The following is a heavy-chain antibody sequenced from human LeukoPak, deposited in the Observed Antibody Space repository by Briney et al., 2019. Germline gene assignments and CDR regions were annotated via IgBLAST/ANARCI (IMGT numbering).Heavy chain of an antibody. CDR3: ARGRGSSSWPTPNNWFDP. V-gene: IGHV4-39*07. CDR2: IYYSGST. D-gene: IGHD6-13*01. J-gene: IGHJ5*02. Sequence: SETLSLTCTVSGGSISSSSYYWGWIRQPPGKGLEWIGSIYYSGSTYYNPSLKSRVTISVDTSKNQFSLKLSSVTAADTAVYYCARGRGSSSWPTPNNWFDPWGQGTLVTVSS. CDR1: GGSISSSSYY.